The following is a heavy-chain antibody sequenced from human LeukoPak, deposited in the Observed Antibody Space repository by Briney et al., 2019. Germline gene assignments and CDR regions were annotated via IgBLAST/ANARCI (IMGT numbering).Heavy chain of an antibody. CDR3: AKTRSSGSWYGANDY. CDR1: GSTFSDYY. J-gene: IGHJ4*02. CDR2: ISGSGGST. V-gene: IGHV3-23*01. Sequence: GGSLRLSCAASGSTFSDYYMSWIRQAPGKGLGWVSAISGSGGSTYYADSVKGRFTISRDNSKNTLYLQMNSLRAEDTAVYYCAKTRSSGSWYGANDYWGQGTLVTVSS. D-gene: IGHD6-13*01.